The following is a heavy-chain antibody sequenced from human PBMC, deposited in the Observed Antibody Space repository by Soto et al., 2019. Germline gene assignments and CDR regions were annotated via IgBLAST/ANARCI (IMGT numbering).Heavy chain of an antibody. J-gene: IGHJ4*02. CDR3: AKDTPLKEFDC. CDR1: GGTFSSYT. V-gene: IGHV1-69*04. Sequence: SVKVSCKASGGTFSSYTISWVRQAPGQGLEWMGRIIPILGIANYAQKFQGRVTITADKSTSTAYMELSSLRTEDTAMYYCAKDTPLKEFDCWGQGTLVTVSS. CDR2: IIPILGIA.